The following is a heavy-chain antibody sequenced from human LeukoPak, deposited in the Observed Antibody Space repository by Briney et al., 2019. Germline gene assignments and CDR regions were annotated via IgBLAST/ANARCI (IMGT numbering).Heavy chain of an antibody. J-gene: IGHJ6*03. D-gene: IGHD6-13*01. V-gene: IGHV1-8*01. Sequence: GASVKVSCKASGYTFTSYDINWVRQATGQGLEWMGWMHPNSGNTGYAQKFQGRVTMTRNTSISTAYMELSSLRSEDTAVYYCARRQQLVRPYYYYYYMDVWGKGTTVTVSS. CDR2: MHPNSGNT. CDR3: ARRQQLVRPYYYYYYMDV. CDR1: GYTFTSYD.